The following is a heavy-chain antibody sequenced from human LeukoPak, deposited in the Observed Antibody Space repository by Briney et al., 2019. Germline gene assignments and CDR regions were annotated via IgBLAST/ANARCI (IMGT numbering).Heavy chain of an antibody. CDR3: ARGPTDYYDSSGYYYVSDY. CDR2: IYSGGST. J-gene: IGHJ4*02. Sequence: GGSLRLSCAASGFTVSSNYMNWVRQAPGKGLEWVSVIYSGGSTYYADSVKGRFTISRDNSKNTLYLQMNSLRAEDTAVYYCARGPTDYYDSSGYYYVSDYWGQGTLVTVSS. D-gene: IGHD3-22*01. CDR1: GFTVSSNY. V-gene: IGHV3-53*01.